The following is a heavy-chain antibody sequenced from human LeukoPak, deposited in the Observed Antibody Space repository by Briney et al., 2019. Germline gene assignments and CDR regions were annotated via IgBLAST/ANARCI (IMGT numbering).Heavy chain of an antibody. CDR1: GYTFTSYG. D-gene: IGHD2-2*01. J-gene: IGHJ4*02. CDR3: ASNYCSSTSCPPYYFDY. V-gene: IGHV1-18*01. CDR2: ISAYNGNT. Sequence: ASVKVSCKASGYTFTSYGISWVRQAPEQGLEWMGWISAYNGNTNYAQKLQGRVTMTTDTSTSTAYMELRSLRSDDTAVYYCASNYCSSTSCPPYYFDYWGQGTLVTVSS.